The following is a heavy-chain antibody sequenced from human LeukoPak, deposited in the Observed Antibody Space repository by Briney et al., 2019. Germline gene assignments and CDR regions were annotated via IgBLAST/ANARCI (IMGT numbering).Heavy chain of an antibody. CDR2: ICSSSSYI. D-gene: IGHD3-22*01. V-gene: IGHV3-21*01. CDR3: ATSYDSSGYYPTYYFDY. CDR1: GFSFSSYS. Sequence: GGSLRLSCAASGFSFSSYSMNWVRQAPGKGLEWVSSICSSSSYIYYADSVKGRFTISRDNAKNSLYLQMNSLRAEDTAVYYCATSYDSSGYYPTYYFDYWGQGTLVTVSS. J-gene: IGHJ4*02.